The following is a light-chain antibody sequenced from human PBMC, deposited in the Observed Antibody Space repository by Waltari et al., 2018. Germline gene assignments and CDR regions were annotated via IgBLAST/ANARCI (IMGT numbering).Light chain of an antibody. J-gene: IGKJ1*01. CDR2: DAS. CDR3: QQRTDRPPVT. V-gene: IGKV3-11*01. Sequence: EVVLTQSPATLSLSPGERATPSCRASQRLRVYLAWSQQKPRQAPRLLIYDASDRATGVPARFSGSGSRTDVTVTISSQEPEDFAVVYCQQRTDRPPVTFGQGTRVEMK. CDR1: QRLRVY.